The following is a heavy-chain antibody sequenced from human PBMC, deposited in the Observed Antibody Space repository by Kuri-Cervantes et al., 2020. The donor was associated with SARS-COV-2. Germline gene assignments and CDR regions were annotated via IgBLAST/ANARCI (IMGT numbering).Heavy chain of an antibody. J-gene: IGHJ3*02. CDR2: INPNSGGT. V-gene: IGHV1-2*04. D-gene: IGHD3-16*02. Sequence: ASVKVSCKASGYTFTGYYMHWVRQAPGQGLEWMGWINPNSGGTNYAQKLQGWVIMTRDTSITTAYMELSRLRSDDTAVYYCARGPSWNYIWGTYRGGWDTFDIWGQGTMVTVSS. CDR1: GYTFTGYY. CDR3: ARGPSWNYIWGTYRGGWDTFDI.